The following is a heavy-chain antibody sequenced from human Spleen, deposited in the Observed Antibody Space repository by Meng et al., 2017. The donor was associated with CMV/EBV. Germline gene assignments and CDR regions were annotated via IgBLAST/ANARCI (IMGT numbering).Heavy chain of an antibody. D-gene: IGHD2-21*01. V-gene: IGHV4-39*01. J-gene: IGHJ5*02. Sequence: GSLRLSCTLSGGSISSTAYYWGWVRQPPGKGLQWIGSIYYSGSTYYNPSLKSRVTISLDTSKTQFSLELSSVTAADTAEYYCAGQDLLWWVDPWGPGTLATVSS. CDR3: AGQDLLWWVDP. CDR1: GGSISSTAYY. CDR2: IYYSGST.